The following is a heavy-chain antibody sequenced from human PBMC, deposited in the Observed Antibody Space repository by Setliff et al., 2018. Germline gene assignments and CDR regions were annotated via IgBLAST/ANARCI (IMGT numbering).Heavy chain of an antibody. Sequence: GGSLRLSCAASGFTFTDHYMSWIRQTPGKGLEWLCYISADDVSILYADSVKGRFSVSRDNAKNSVYLEMNSRRVEDTAVYYCARVGGYGWADHWGQGTLVTVSS. CDR1: GFTFTDHY. CDR2: ISADDVSI. CDR3: ARVGGYGWADH. V-gene: IGHV3-11*01. D-gene: IGHD2-15*01. J-gene: IGHJ4*02.